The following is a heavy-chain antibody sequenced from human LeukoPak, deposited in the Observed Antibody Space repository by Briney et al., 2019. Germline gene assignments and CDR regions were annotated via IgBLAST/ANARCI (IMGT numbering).Heavy chain of an antibody. Sequence: SETLSLTCAVYGESFSGYYWSWIRQPPGKGLEWIGEINHSGSTNYNPSLKSRVTISVDTSKNQFSLKLSSVTAADTAVYYCASSGYFKYFDYWGQGTLVTVSS. CDR2: INHSGST. J-gene: IGHJ4*02. CDR1: GESFSGYY. CDR3: ASSGYFKYFDY. V-gene: IGHV4-34*01. D-gene: IGHD3-22*01.